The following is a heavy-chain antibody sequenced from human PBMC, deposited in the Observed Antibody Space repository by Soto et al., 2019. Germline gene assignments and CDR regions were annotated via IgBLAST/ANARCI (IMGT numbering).Heavy chain of an antibody. D-gene: IGHD4-17*01. Sequence: SVPLSVTCTVAGGSISSYYWSWIRQPPGKGLEWIGYIYYSGSTNYNPSLKSRVTISVDTSKNQFSLKLSSVTAADTAVYYCARQLNDYGDYAVGFYFDYWGQGTLVTVSS. J-gene: IGHJ4*02. CDR1: GGSISSYY. CDR2: IYYSGST. CDR3: ARQLNDYGDYAVGFYFDY. V-gene: IGHV4-59*01.